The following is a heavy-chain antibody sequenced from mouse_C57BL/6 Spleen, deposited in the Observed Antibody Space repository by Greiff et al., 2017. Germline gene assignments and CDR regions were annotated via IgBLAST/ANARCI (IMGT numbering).Heavy chain of an antibody. J-gene: IGHJ2*01. V-gene: IGHV1-69*01. D-gene: IGHD2-4*01. CDR3: ARRYYDYIDY. CDR1: GYTFTSYW. Sequence: QVQLKQPGAELVMPGASVKLSCKASGYTFTSYWMHWVKQRPGQGLEWIGEIDPSDSYTNYNQKFKGKSTLTVDTSSSTAYMQLSSLTSEDSAVYYCARRYYDYIDYWGQGTTLTVSS. CDR2: IDPSDSYT.